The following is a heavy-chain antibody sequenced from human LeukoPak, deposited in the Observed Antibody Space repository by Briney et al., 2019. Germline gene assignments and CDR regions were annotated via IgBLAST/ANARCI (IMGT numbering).Heavy chain of an antibody. V-gene: IGHV3-48*04. D-gene: IGHD6-6*01. Sequence: GGSLRLSCAASGFTFSSYSMNWARQAPGKGLEWVSYISSSGSTIYYADSVKGRFTISRDNAKNSLYLQMNSLRAEDTAVYYCASEIAAPAFDIWGQGTMVTVSS. CDR1: GFTFSSYS. J-gene: IGHJ3*02. CDR3: ASEIAAPAFDI. CDR2: ISSSGSTI.